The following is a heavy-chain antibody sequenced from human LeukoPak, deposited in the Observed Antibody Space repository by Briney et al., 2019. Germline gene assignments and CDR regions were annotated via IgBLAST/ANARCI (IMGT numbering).Heavy chain of an antibody. J-gene: IGHJ4*02. CDR1: GFTSSNTW. Sequence: GGSLRLSCAASGFTSSNTWMSWVRQAPGKGLEWVGRIKSKTDGGTTDYAAPVKGRFTISRDDSKNMLYLQMNSLKTEDTAVSYCTTVVVVPLRNDYWGQGTLVTVSS. CDR2: IKSKTDGGTT. D-gene: IGHD2-2*01. V-gene: IGHV3-15*01. CDR3: TTVVVVPLRNDY.